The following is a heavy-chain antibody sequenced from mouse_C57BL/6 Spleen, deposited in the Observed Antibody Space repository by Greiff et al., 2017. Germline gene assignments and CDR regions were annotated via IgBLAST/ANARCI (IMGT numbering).Heavy chain of an antibody. D-gene: IGHD1-1*01. J-gene: IGHJ2*01. Sequence: EVKLQESGPELVKPGASVKMSCKASGYTFTDYNMHWVKQSHGKSLEWIGYINPNNGGTSYNQKFKGKATLTVNKSSSTAYMELRSLTSEDSAVYYCARSYSSFFDYWGQGTTLTVSS. CDR2: INPNNGGT. V-gene: IGHV1-22*01. CDR1: GYTFTDYN. CDR3: ARSYSSFFDY.